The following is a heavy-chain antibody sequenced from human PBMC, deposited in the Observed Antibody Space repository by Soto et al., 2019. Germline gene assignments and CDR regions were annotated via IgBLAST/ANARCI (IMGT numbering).Heavy chain of an antibody. CDR3: AREPLSSGKDGN. J-gene: IGHJ4*02. D-gene: IGHD6-19*01. Sequence: PGGSLRLSCAASGFTFSSYSMNWVRQAPGKGLEWVSSISSSSSYIYYADSVKGRFTISRDNAKNSLYLQMNSLRAEDTAVYYCAREPLSSGKDGNWGQGTLVTVSS. V-gene: IGHV3-21*01. CDR2: ISSSSSYI. CDR1: GFTFSSYS.